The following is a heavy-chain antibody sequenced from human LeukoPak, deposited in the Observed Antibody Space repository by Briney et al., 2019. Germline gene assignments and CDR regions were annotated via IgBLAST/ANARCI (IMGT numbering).Heavy chain of an antibody. CDR3: ARDRDYDFWSGYFTYYYGMDV. Sequence: ASVTVSCKASGYTFTSYGISWVRQAPGQGLEWMGWISAYNGNTNYAQKLQGRVTMTTDTSTSTAYMELRSLRSDDTAVYYCARDRDYDFWSGYFTYYYGMDVWGQGTTVTVSS. CDR2: ISAYNGNT. D-gene: IGHD3-3*01. V-gene: IGHV1-18*01. J-gene: IGHJ6*02. CDR1: GYTFTSYG.